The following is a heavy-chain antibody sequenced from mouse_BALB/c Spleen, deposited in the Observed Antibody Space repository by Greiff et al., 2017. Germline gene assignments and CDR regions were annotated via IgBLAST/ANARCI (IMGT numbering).Heavy chain of an antibody. Sequence: DVKLQESGPGLVKPSQSLSLTCTVTGYSITSDYAWNWIRQFPGNKLEWMGYISYSGSTSYNPSLKSRISITRDTSKNQFFLQLNSVTTEDTATYYCARLHYGSSLDYWGQGTTLTVSS. D-gene: IGHD1-1*01. CDR3: ARLHYGSSLDY. J-gene: IGHJ2*01. CDR1: GYSITSDYA. CDR2: ISYSGST. V-gene: IGHV3-2*02.